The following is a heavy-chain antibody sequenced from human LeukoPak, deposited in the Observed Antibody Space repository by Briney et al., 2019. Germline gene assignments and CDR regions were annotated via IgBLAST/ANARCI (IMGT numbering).Heavy chain of an antibody. V-gene: IGHV1-2*02. CDR3: ARGQKYRNGYAVTELGSGYFDY. Sequence: GASVKVSCKASGYTFTDYYMHWVRQAPGQGLEWMGWINPYSGGTNYEQKFQGRVTMTRDTSISTAYMEVSRVRSDDTAVYYCARGQKYRNGYAVTELGSGYFDYWGQGTLVTVSS. J-gene: IGHJ4*02. CDR2: INPYSGGT. CDR1: GYTFTDYY. D-gene: IGHD5-18*01.